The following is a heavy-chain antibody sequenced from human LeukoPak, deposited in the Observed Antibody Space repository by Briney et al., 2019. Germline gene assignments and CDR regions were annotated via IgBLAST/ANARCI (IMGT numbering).Heavy chain of an antibody. D-gene: IGHD6-13*01. CDR1: GGSFSGYY. J-gene: IGHJ4*02. CDR2: IYYSGST. Sequence: SETLSLTCAVYGGSFSGYYWSWIRQPPGKGLEWIGYIYYSGSTNYNPSLKSRVTISVDTSKNQFSLKLSSVTAADTAVYYCAITDTAVAAANFDYWGQGTLVTVSS. V-gene: IGHV4-59*12. CDR3: AITDTAVAAANFDY.